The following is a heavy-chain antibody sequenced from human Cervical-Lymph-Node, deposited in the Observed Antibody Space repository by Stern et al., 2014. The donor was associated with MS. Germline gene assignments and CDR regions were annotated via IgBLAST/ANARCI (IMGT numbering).Heavy chain of an antibody. Sequence: EVQLVESGGGLVKPGGSLRLSCAASGFTFSNAWMSWVRQAPGKGLEWVGRIKSKTDGGTTDYAAPVKGRFTISRDDSKNTLYLQMNSLKTEDTAVYYCTTDTMIVVVAQFDPWGQGTLVTVSS. CDR3: TTDTMIVVVAQFDP. V-gene: IGHV3-15*01. D-gene: IGHD2-15*01. CDR1: GFTFSNAW. J-gene: IGHJ5*02. CDR2: IKSKTDGGTT.